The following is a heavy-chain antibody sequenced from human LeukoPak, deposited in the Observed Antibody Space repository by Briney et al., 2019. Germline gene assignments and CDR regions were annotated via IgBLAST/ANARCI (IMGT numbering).Heavy chain of an antibody. V-gene: IGHV4-61*02. CDR2: IYTSGST. Sequence: SETLSLTCTVSGGSISSGSYYWSWIRQPAGKGLEWIGRIYTSGSTNYNPSLKSRVTISVDTSKIQFSLKLSSVTAADTAVYYCAREDYYDCSGYCYYWGQGTLVTVSS. J-gene: IGHJ4*02. CDR1: GGSISSGSYY. D-gene: IGHD3-22*01. CDR3: AREDYYDCSGYCYY.